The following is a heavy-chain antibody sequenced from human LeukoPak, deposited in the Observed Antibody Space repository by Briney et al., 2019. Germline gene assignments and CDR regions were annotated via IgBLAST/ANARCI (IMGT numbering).Heavy chain of an antibody. CDR3: ARGTYYYDSSGYYHFDY. Sequence: KPSETLSLTCAVYGGSFSGYYWSWIRQPPGTWLEWIGEINHSGSTNYSPSLKSRVTISVDTSKNQFSLKLSSVTAADTAAYYCARGTYYYDSSGYYHFDYWGQGTLVTVSS. CDR1: GGSFSGYY. CDR2: INHSGST. V-gene: IGHV4-34*01. J-gene: IGHJ4*02. D-gene: IGHD3-22*01.